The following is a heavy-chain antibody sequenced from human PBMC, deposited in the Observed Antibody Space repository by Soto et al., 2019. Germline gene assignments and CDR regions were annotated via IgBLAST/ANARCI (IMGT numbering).Heavy chain of an antibody. Sequence: KPGWSLRLSCAASGFTFTRYSMNWVRQAPGKGLEWVSSISSTTNYIYYADSMKGRFTVSRDNAKNSVYLEMNSLSAEDTAVYYCARESEDLTPNFDYWGQGTLVTVSS. V-gene: IGHV3-21*01. J-gene: IGHJ4*02. CDR3: ARESEDLTPNFDY. CDR1: GFTFTRYS. CDR2: ISSTTNYI.